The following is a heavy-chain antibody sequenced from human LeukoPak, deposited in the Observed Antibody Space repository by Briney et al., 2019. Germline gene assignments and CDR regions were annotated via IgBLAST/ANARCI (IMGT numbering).Heavy chain of an antibody. CDR1: GGSFSGYY. J-gene: IGHJ3*02. D-gene: IGHD6-19*01. CDR3: ARGYSSGWYAGNDAFDI. V-gene: IGHV4-34*01. CDR2: INHSGST. Sequence: SETLSLTCAVYGGSFSGYYWSWIRLPPGKGLEWIGEINHSGSTNYNPSLKSRVTISVDTSKNRFSLKLSSVTAADTAVYYCARGYSSGWYAGNDAFDIWGQGTMVTVSS.